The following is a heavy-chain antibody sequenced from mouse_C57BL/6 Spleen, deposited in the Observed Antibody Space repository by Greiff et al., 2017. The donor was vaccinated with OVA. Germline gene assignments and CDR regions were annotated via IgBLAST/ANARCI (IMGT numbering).Heavy chain of an antibody. J-gene: IGHJ4*01. CDR3: AREGGDYDYAMDY. CDR1: GYAFSSSW. Sequence: VQLQQSGPELVKPGASVKISCKASGYAFSSSWMNWVKQRPGKGLEWIGRIYPGDGDTNYNGKFKGKATLTADKSSSTAYMQLSSLTSEDSAVYFCAREGGDYDYAMDYWGQGTPVAVSS. CDR2: IYPGDGDT. D-gene: IGHD2-4*01. V-gene: IGHV1-82*01.